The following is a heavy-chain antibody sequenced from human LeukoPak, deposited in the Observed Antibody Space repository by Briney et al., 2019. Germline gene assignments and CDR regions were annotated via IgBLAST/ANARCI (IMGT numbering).Heavy chain of an antibody. CDR3: ARESFGDYYTDY. D-gene: IGHD4-17*01. CDR1: GFTFNSYP. J-gene: IGHJ4*02. Sequence: GGSLRLSCVASGFTFNSYPMYWIRQAPGKGLEWVAVVSNDGNKKYYGDSVKGRFTISRDQSKNTLYLQMNSLRAEDTALYYCARESFGDYYTDYWGQGTLVTVSS. V-gene: IGHV3-30-3*01. CDR2: VSNDGNKK.